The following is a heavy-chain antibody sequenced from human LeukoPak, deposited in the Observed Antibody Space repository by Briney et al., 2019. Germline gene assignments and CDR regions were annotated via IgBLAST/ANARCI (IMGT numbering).Heavy chain of an antibody. D-gene: IGHD1-26*01. V-gene: IGHV4-39*07. J-gene: IGHJ4*02. Sequence: RASETLSLTCAVSGGSISSNSYYWGWIRQPPGKGLEWIGSIYYSGSTYYNPSLKSRVTISVDTSKNQFSLKLSSVTAADTAVYYCARGRKERSLIVGVTTVFDYWGQGTLVTVSS. CDR1: GGSISSNSYY. CDR2: IYYSGST. CDR3: ARGRKERSLIVGVTTVFDY.